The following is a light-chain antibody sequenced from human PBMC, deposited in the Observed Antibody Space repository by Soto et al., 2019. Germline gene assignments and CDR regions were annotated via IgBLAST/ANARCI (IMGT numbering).Light chain of an antibody. CDR3: CSYAGAGTDNYV. CDR1: GSDIGTYNF. V-gene: IGLV2-23*01. CDR2: DDI. J-gene: IGLJ1*01. Sequence: QSVLAQPASVSGSPGQSVTSSCSGTGSDIGTYNFVSWYQQHPGKAPQFIIYDDIKRPSGVSNRFSGSKSGNTASLTISGLQAEDEADYYCCSYAGAGTDNYVFGSGTKVTVL.